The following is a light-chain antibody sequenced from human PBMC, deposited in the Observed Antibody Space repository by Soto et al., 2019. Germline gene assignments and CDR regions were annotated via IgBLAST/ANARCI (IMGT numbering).Light chain of an antibody. CDR3: QQYGSSGT. V-gene: IGKV3-11*01. J-gene: IGKJ1*01. CDR1: QSVNRY. CDR2: DAS. Sequence: EIVLTQSPATLSLSPWERATLSCWASQSVNRYLVWYQQKPGQAPRLLMYDASKRATGIPARFSGSGSGTDFTLTISRLEPEDFAVYYCQQYGSSGTFGQGTKVDI.